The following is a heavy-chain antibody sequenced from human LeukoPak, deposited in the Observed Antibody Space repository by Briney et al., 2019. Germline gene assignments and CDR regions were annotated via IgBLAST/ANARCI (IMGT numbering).Heavy chain of an antibody. CDR3: ARDPERWPELGYYFDN. D-gene: IGHD5-24*01. Sequence: GGSLRLSCAASGFTFSSYWMSWVRQAQGNGLEWVANIKQDGSEKYCVDSVRGRFSISRDNARNSLYLQMHSLRAEDTAVYYCARDPERWPELGYYFDNWGQGTRVTVSS. V-gene: IGHV3-7*01. J-gene: IGHJ4*02. CDR1: GFTFSSYW. CDR2: IKQDGSEK.